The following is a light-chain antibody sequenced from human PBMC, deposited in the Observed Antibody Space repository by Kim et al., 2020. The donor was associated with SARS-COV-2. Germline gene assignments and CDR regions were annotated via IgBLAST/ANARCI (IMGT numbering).Light chain of an antibody. CDR1: SSDVGGYKY. CDR2: DVS. J-gene: IGLJ1*01. CDR3: SSYTSSSTPYV. V-gene: IGLV2-14*03. Sequence: QSALTQPASVSGSPGQSITISCTGTSSDVGGYKYVSWYQQHPGKAPKLMIYDVSNRPSGVSNRFSGSKSGNTASLTISGPQAEDEADYYCSSYTSSSTPYVFGTGTKVTVL.